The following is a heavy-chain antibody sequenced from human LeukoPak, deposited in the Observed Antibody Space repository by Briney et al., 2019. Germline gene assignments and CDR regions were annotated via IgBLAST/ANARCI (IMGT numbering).Heavy chain of an antibody. V-gene: IGHV1-69*02. D-gene: IGHD5-24*01. CDR2: IIPIFGIA. CDR3: ARGGEMATAIDY. Sequence: SVNVSCTASGGTFSIYSISWVRQAPGQGLGWMGRIIPIFGIANYAQKFQGRVTITADKSTSTAYMELSSLRSEDTAVYYCARGGEMATAIDYWGQGTLVTVSS. CDR1: GGTFSIYS. J-gene: IGHJ4*02.